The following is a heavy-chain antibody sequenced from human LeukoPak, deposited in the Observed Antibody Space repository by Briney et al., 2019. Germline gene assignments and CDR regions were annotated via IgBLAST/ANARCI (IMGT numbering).Heavy chain of an antibody. D-gene: IGHD2/OR15-2a*01. J-gene: IGHJ4*02. CDR3: ARTNIALRRADFDY. CDR2: INPNNGNT. Sequence: ASVTVSCKASGYTFTDYYILWVRQAPGQRFEWMGWINPNNGNTNYAQKFQGRVAMTSDTSITAAYMDLSSLTSDDRALYYCARTNIALRRADFDYWGQGTLVTVSS. CDR1: GYTFTDYY. V-gene: IGHV1-2*02.